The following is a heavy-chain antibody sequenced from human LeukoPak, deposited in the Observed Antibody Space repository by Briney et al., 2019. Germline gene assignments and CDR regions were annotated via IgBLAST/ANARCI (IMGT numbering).Heavy chain of an antibody. V-gene: IGHV4-59*01. D-gene: IGHD3-10*01. J-gene: IGHJ3*01. Sequence: SGPTLVKPSETLSLTCTVSGGSISPYYWSWIRQPPGKGLEWIGYIYYTGGTYYNPSLKSRVTISVDTSKNQFSLKLTSVTAADTAVYYCARAYYYGSGTFDFWGQGTMVTVSS. CDR1: GGSISPYY. CDR2: IYYTGGT. CDR3: ARAYYYGSGTFDF.